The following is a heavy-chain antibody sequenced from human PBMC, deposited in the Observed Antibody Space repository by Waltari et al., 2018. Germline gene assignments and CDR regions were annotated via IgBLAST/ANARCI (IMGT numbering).Heavy chain of an antibody. CDR3: ARASYYDSGGYYYYHAFDI. V-gene: IGHV4-61*02. D-gene: IGHD3-22*01. CDR2: IYTSGST. J-gene: IGHJ3*02. CDR1: GGSISSASYY. Sequence: QVQLQESGPGMVKPSQTLYLTCTDSGGSISSASYYWSWNRQPAGTGLEWIGRIYTSGSTNYNPSLKSRVTISVDTSKNQFSLKLSSVTAADTAVYYCARASYYDSGGYYYYHAFDIWGQGTMVTVSS.